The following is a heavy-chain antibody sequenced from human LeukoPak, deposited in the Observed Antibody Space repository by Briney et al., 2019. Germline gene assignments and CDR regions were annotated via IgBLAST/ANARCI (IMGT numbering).Heavy chain of an antibody. CDR1: GGSFSGYY. J-gene: IGHJ4*02. CDR3: ASRGYYGSGDDY. V-gene: IGHV4-34*01. Sequence: PSETLSLTCAVYGGSFSGYYWSWIRQPPGKGLEWIGEINHSGSTNYNPSLKSRVTISVDTSKNQFSLKLSSVTAADTAVYYCASRGYYGSGDDYWGQGTLVTVSS. CDR2: INHSGST. D-gene: IGHD3-10*01.